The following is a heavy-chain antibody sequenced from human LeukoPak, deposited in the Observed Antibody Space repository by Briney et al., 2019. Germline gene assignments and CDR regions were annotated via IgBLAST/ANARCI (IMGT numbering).Heavy chain of an antibody. CDR3: ARGIDY. CDR2: ISYDGSNK. Sequence: GGSLRLSCAASGFTFSSYGMHRVRQAPGKGLEWVAVISYDGSNKYYADSVKGRFTISRDTSKNMVFLQMNSLRVEDTAVYYCARGIDYWGRGTLVTVSS. CDR1: GFTFSSYG. V-gene: IGHV3-30*03. J-gene: IGHJ4*02.